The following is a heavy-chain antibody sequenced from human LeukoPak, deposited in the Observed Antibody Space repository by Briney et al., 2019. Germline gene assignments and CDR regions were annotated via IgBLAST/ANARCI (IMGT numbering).Heavy chain of an antibody. J-gene: IGHJ2*01. CDR2: IGTAGDV. V-gene: IGHV3-13*01. CDR1: GFTFSSYD. D-gene: IGHD6-13*01. Sequence: GGSLRLSCAASGFTFSSYDMHWVRQATGKGLEWVSGIGTAGDVYYPGSVKGRFTISRENAKNSLYLQVNSLRAGDTAVYYCARAGYSSTWYSRYFDLWGRGTLVTVSS. CDR3: ARAGYSSTWYSRYFDL.